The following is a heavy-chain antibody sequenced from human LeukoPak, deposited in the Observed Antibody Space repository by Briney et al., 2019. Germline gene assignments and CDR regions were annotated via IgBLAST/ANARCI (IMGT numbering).Heavy chain of an antibody. CDR1: GGSISSYY. CDR3: AKEAGYWYFDL. V-gene: IGHV4-59*01. CDR2: IYYSGST. J-gene: IGHJ2*01. Sequence: SETLSLTCTVSGGSISSYYWSWIRQPPGKGLEWIGYIYYSGSTNYNPSLKSRLTMSIDTSKNQFSLKLSSVTAADTAVYYCAKEAGYWYFDLWGRGTLVTVSS.